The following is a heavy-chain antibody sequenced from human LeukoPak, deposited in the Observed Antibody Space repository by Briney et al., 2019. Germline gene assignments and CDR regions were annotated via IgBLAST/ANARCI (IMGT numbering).Heavy chain of an antibody. CDR3: ARDLFDY. CDR1: GFPFSSYW. J-gene: IGHJ4*02. V-gene: IGHV3-7*01. CDR2: IKPDGSDK. Sequence: PGGSLRLSCAASGFPFSSYWMSWVRQAPGKGLEWVANIKPDGSDKYYVDSVKGRFTISRDNAKNSLYLQMNSLRAEDTAVYYCARDLFDYWGQGTLVTVSS.